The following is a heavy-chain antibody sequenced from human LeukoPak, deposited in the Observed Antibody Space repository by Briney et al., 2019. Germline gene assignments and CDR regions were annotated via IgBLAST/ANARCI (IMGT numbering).Heavy chain of an antibody. CDR1: GFTFSSYS. J-gene: IGHJ4*02. CDR2: ISSSNSYI. D-gene: IGHD2/OR15-2a*01. CDR3: ARDWFHAIDY. V-gene: IGHV3-21*01. Sequence: GGSLRLSCAASGFTFSSYSMNWVRQAPGKGLEWVSYISSSNSYIYYADSVKGRFTISRDNAKNTLYLQMNSLRAEDTAVYYCARDWFHAIDYWGQGTQVTVSS.